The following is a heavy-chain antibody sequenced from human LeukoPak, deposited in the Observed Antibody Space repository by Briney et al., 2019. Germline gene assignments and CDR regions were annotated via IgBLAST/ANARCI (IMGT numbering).Heavy chain of an antibody. Sequence: GSLRLSCAASGFSFSTYWMSWVRQTPEKGLEFVANIDQGGSVRNYMDSLKGRCTISRDNAEKSLYLEINNLRADGTAVYYCARDPESSSFDLWGRGALVTVSS. CDR2: IDQGGSVR. CDR3: ARDPESSSFDL. D-gene: IGHD6-13*01. J-gene: IGHJ4*02. CDR1: GFSFSTYW. V-gene: IGHV3-7*01.